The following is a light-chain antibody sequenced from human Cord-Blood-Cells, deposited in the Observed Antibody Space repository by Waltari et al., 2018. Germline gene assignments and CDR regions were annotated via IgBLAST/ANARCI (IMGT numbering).Light chain of an antibody. CDR3: NSRDSSGNHLV. J-gene: IGLJ2*01. CDR1: SLRSNY. CDR2: GKN. Sequence: SSELTQDPAVSVALGQTVRITCHGDSLRSNYASWYQQKPGQPPVLVIYGKNNRPSGIPDRFSGSSSGNTASLTITGAQAEDEADYYCNSRDSSGNHLVFGGGTKLTVL. V-gene: IGLV3-19*01.